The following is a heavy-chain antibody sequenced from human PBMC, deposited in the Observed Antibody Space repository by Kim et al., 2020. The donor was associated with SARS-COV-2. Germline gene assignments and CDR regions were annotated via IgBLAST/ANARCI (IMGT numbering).Heavy chain of an antibody. J-gene: IGHJ4*02. CDR2: ISSSGSTI. V-gene: IGHV3-11*01. CDR1: GFTFSDYY. D-gene: IGHD1-1*01. Sequence: GGSLRLSCAASGFTFSDYYMSWIRQAPGKGLEWVSYISSSGSTIYYADSVKGRFTISRDNAKNSLYLQMNSLRAEDTAVYYCARAYNWNDVMLPTFDYWGQGTLVTVSS. CDR3: ARAYNWNDVMLPTFDY.